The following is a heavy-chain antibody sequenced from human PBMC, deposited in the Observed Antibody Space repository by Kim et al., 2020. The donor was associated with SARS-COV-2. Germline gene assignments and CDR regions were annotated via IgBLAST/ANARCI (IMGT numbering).Heavy chain of an antibody. V-gene: IGHV1-18*04. CDR1: GYTFTSYN. D-gene: IGHD6-13*01. J-gene: IGHJ4*02. Sequence: ASVKVSCKASGYTFTSYNVIWVRQAPGQGLEWMGWISPYNGNTNYVQKFQGRVTMTTDTSTSTAYMELRSLISDDTAVFYCARAHTGSWSPYFDYWGQGTLVTVSS. CDR3: ARAHTGSWSPYFDY. CDR2: ISPYNGNT.